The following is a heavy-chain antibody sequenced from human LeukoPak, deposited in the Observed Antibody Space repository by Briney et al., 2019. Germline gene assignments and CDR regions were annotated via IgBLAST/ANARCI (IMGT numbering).Heavy chain of an antibody. Sequence: PGRSLRLSCAASGFTFSNYGMHWVRQAPGKGLEWVALISYDGSNKYFADSVKGRFTNSRDNSKNTLYLQMHSLRAEDTAVYYCAKDNVAAAGRYFDYWGQGTLVTVSS. D-gene: IGHD6-13*01. CDR3: AKDNVAAAGRYFDY. CDR1: GFTFSNYG. V-gene: IGHV3-30*18. J-gene: IGHJ4*02. CDR2: ISYDGSNK.